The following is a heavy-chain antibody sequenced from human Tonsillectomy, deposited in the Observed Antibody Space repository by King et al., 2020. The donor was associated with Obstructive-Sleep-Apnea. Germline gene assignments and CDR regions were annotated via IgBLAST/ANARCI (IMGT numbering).Heavy chain of an antibody. V-gene: IGHV3-30*18. Sequence: VQLVESGGGVVHPGRSLRLSCAASGFTFSSYGMHWVRQAPGKGLEWVAVISTGGSNKYYGDSVKGRFTISRDNSKNTRNLQMNSLRAEDTALYYCAKGNYHESSGYIDYWGQGTLVTVSS. D-gene: IGHD3-22*01. CDR2: ISTGGSNK. J-gene: IGHJ4*02. CDR3: AKGNYHESSGYIDY. CDR1: GFTFSSYG.